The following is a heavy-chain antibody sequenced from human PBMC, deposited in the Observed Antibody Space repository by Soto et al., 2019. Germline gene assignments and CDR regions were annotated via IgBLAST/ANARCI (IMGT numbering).Heavy chain of an antibody. J-gene: IGHJ6*02. CDR2: INAGNGNT. D-gene: IGHD3-10*01. V-gene: IGHV1-3*01. Sequence: ASVKVSCKASGYTFTSYAMHWVRQAPGQRLEWMGWINAGNGNTKYSQKFQGRVTITRDTSASTAYMELSSLRSEDTAVYYCARDLLWFGELSMWVGNYYYGMDVWGQGTTVTVSS. CDR3: ARDLLWFGELSMWVGNYYYGMDV. CDR1: GYTFTSYA.